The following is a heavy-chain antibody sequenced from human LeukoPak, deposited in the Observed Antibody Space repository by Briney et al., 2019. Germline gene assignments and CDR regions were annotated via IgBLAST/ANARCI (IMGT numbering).Heavy chain of an antibody. Sequence: GGSLRLSCAASGFTFSSYAMNWVRQAPGKGLEWVSAVRGGDAGTSYADSVKGRFTISRDNSKNTLYLQMNSLRADDTAVYYCAKNRGGSYYSGSDYWGQGTLVTVS. CDR3: AKNRGGSYYSGSDY. J-gene: IGHJ4*02. D-gene: IGHD1-26*01. CDR1: GFTFSSYA. V-gene: IGHV3-23*01. CDR2: VRGGDAGT.